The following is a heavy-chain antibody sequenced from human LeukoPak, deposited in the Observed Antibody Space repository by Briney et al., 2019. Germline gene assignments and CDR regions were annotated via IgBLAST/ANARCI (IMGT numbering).Heavy chain of an antibody. Sequence: PGGSLRLSCAASGFTFSSYWMHWVRQAPGKGLVWVSRIDTDGSRVTYADSVKGRFTISRDNAKNTLSLQMNSLRVEDTAMYYCIRDLGGSHDYSGQGTLVTVSS. J-gene: IGHJ4*02. D-gene: IGHD1-26*01. CDR3: IRDLGGSHDY. V-gene: IGHV3-74*01. CDR2: IDTDGSRV. CDR1: GFTFSSYW.